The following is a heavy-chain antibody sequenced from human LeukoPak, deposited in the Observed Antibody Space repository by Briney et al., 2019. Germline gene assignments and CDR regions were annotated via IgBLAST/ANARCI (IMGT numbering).Heavy chain of an antibody. CDR2: ISPNSGGT. CDR1: GYTFTGYY. J-gene: IGHJ2*01. D-gene: IGHD7-27*01. V-gene: IGHV1-2*02. CDR3: AIQPWGSGNNWYFDL. Sequence: ASVKVSCKASGYTFTGYYMHWVRQPPGQGLEWMGWISPNSGGTDYAQKFQGRVTMTRDTSISTAYVELSSLTSDDTAVYYCAIQPWGSGNNWYFDLWGRGTLVTVSS.